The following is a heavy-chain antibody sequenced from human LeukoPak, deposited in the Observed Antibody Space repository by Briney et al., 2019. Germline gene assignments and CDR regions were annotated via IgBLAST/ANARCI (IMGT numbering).Heavy chain of an antibody. V-gene: IGHV5-51*01. D-gene: IGHD3-22*01. J-gene: IGHJ2*01. CDR1: GHSFTTSW. CDR3: ARPTAATYYYDSSGNPNNWYFDL. Sequence: GESLKISCKGSGHSFTTSWIGWVRQMSGKGLEWMGMIYPGDSDTRYSPSFRGQVTISADKSISTAYLQWNSPKASDTAMYYCARPTAATYYYDSSGNPNNWYFDLWGRGTLVTVSS. CDR2: IYPGDSDT.